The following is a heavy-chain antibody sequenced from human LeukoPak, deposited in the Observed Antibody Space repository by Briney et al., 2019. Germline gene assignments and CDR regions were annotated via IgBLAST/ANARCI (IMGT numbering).Heavy chain of an antibody. CDR1: GFTFSDYY. D-gene: IGHD1-26*01. CDR2: ISNTGSLI. Sequence: PGGSLRLSCAASGFTFSDYYMSWFRQAPGKGLEWLSYISNTGSLIYYADSVKGRFTIFRDNAKSSLYLQMNSLRAEDTAVYYCARVVGDGAFDIWGQGTMVTVSS. CDR3: ARVVGDGAFDI. V-gene: IGHV3-11*04. J-gene: IGHJ3*02.